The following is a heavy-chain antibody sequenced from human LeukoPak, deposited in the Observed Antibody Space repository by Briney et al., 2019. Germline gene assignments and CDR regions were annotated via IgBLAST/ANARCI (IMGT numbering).Heavy chain of an antibody. Sequence: ETLSLTCTVSGGSISSYYWSWIRQPPGKALEWLAHIFSNDEKSYSTSLKSRLTISKDTSKSQVVLTMTNMDPVDTATYYCARTQITGYSSSWYSLDYWGQGTLVTVSS. CDR3: ARTQITGYSSSWYSLDY. J-gene: IGHJ4*02. D-gene: IGHD6-13*01. CDR2: IFSNDEK. CDR1: GGSISSYYW. V-gene: IGHV2-26*01.